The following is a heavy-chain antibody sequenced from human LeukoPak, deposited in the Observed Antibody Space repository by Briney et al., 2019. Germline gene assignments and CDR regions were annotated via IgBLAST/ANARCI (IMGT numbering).Heavy chain of an antibody. CDR2: INHSGST. CDR1: GGSFSGYY. Sequence: SETLSLTCAVYGGSFSGYYWSWIRQPPGKGLEWIGEINHSGSTNYNPSLKSRVTISVDTSKNQFSLKLSSVTAADTAVYYCARAPPKYYYGSGSSPYYYMDVWGKGTTVTVSS. D-gene: IGHD3-10*01. CDR3: ARAPPKYYYGSGSSPYYYMDV. J-gene: IGHJ6*03. V-gene: IGHV4-34*01.